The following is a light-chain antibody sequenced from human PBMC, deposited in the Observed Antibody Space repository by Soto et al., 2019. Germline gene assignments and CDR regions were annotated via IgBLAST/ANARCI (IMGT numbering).Light chain of an antibody. CDR1: SSNIGSNY. CDR3: AAWDDSLSGTWV. J-gene: IGLJ3*02. V-gene: IGLV1-47*01. CDR2: RNN. Sequence: QSVLTQPPSASGTPGQRVTISCSGSSSNIGSNYVYWYQQLPGTAPKLLIYRNNQRPSGVPDRFSGPKSGTSASLAISGLRSEDEADYYCAAWDDSLSGTWVFGGGTKVTVL.